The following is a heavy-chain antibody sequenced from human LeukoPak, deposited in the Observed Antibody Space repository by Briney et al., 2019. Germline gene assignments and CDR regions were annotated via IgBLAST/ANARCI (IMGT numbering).Heavy chain of an antibody. J-gene: IGHJ4*02. Sequence: ASVKVSCKASGYTFTSYYTHWVPQAPGPGLEWLGIINPSGGSTSYAQKLQGRVTMTTDTSTSTAYMGLRSLRSDDTAVYYCATDAYYYDSSGYYAFDYWGQGTLVTVSS. D-gene: IGHD3-22*01. CDR2: INPSGGST. CDR3: ATDAYYYDSSGYYAFDY. CDR1: GYTFTSYY. V-gene: IGHV1-46*04.